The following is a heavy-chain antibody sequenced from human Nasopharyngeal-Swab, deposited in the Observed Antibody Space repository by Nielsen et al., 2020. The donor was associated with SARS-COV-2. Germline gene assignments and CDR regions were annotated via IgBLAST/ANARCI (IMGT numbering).Heavy chain of an antibody. CDR1: GFSFSTYW. J-gene: IGHJ4*02. V-gene: IGHV3-74*03. D-gene: IGHD3-16*01. CDR2: IKTDGCDT. Sequence: GESLKISCAASGFSFSTYWMHWVRHTPGKGLGWVSRIKTDGCDTMYADSVKGRFTISRDNAKNTLYLQMNSLREEDTALYYCARETSASGAYYFDFWGRGTRVTVSS. CDR3: ARETSASGAYYFDF.